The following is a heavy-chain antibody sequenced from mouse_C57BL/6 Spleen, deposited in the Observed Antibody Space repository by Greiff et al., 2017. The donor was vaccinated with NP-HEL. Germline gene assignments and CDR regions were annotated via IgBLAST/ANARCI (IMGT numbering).Heavy chain of an antibody. CDR3: ARGGGTNRFAY. J-gene: IGHJ2*01. D-gene: IGHD2-14*01. V-gene: IGHV1-52*01. CDR2: IDPSDSET. Sequence: QVQLQQPGAELVRPGSSVKLSCKASGYTFTSYWMHWVKQRPIQGLEWIGNIDPSDSETHYNQKFKDKATLTVDKSSSTAYMQLSSLTTEDSAVYYCARGGGTNRFAYWGQGTTLTVSS. CDR1: GYTFTSYW.